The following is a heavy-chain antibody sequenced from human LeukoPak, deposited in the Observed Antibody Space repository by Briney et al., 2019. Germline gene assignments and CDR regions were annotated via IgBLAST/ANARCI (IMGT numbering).Heavy chain of an antibody. CDR1: GGSISSYY. D-gene: IGHD2-21*02. CDR2: IYSSGST. V-gene: IGHV4-59*01. Sequence: SETLSLTCTVSGGSISSYYWSWIRQPPGKGLEWIGYIYSSGSTNYNPSLKSRITVSVDTSKNQFSLKLSSVTAADTAVYYCARFAYCGGHCWYYFDYWGQGSLVTVSS. J-gene: IGHJ4*02. CDR3: ARFAYCGGHCWYYFDY.